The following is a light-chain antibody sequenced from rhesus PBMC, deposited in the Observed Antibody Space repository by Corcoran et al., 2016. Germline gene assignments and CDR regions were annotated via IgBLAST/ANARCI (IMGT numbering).Light chain of an antibody. J-gene: IGKJ1*01. CDR1: QGISSY. CDR2: AAS. CDR3: QQHNSYPRT. V-gene: IGKV1-25*01. Sequence: DIQMTQSPSSLSASVGDRVTITCRASQGISSYLAWYQQKPGKAPKLLINAASTLQSGVPSRFSGSGAGTDFTLTIISLQPEDFATYYCQQHNSYPRTFGQGTKVEIK.